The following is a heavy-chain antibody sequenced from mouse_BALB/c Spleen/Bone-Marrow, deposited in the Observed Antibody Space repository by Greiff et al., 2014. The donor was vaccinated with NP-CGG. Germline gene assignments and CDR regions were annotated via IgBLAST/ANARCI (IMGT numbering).Heavy chain of an antibody. Sequence: DVKLVESGGGLVQPGDSLRLSCATSGFTFTDYYMNWVRQPPGKALEWLGFIRNKANGYTTEYSASVKGRFTISRDNSQSILYLQMNPLRAEDSATYYCARDRGLTYFDYWGQGTTLTVSS. CDR1: GFTFTDYY. CDR3: ARDRGLTYFDY. J-gene: IGHJ2*01. V-gene: IGHV7-3*02. D-gene: IGHD2-4*01. CDR2: IRNKANGYTT.